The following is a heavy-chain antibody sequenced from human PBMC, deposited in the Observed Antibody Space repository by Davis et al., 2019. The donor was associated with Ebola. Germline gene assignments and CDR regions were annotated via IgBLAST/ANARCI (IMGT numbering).Heavy chain of an antibody. J-gene: IGHJ4*02. CDR3: ARDFWFRRLDY. CDR2: ISGSGGST. CDR1: GFTFSSYA. Sequence: GESLKISCAGSGFTFSSYAMTWVRQAPGKGLEWVSAISGSGGSTYYADPVKGRFTISRDNAKNSLYLQMNSLRAEDTAVYYCARDFWFRRLDYWGQGTLVTVSS. V-gene: IGHV3-23*01. D-gene: IGHD3-3*01.